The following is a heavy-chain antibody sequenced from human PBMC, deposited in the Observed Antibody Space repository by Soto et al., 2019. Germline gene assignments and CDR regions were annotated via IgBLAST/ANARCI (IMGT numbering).Heavy chain of an antibody. CDR1: GFTFDDYA. D-gene: IGHD6-19*01. J-gene: IGHJ4*02. Sequence: EVQLVESGGGLVQPGRSLRLSCAASGFTFDDYAMHWVRQAPGKGLEWVSGISWRSGSIGYADSVKGRFTISRDNAKHSLYLKMNGLRAEDTALYYWANAVASYYFGYWGQGTLVTVSS. CDR3: ANAVASYYFGY. V-gene: IGHV3-9*01. CDR2: ISWRSGSI.